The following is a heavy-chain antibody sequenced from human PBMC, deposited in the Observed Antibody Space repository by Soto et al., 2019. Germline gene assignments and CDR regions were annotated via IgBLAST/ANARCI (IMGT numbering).Heavy chain of an antibody. CDR3: ARTTSTVLGVMEAFDI. CDR2: INHSGST. V-gene: IGHV4-34*01. D-gene: IGHD3-10*01. J-gene: IGHJ3*02. CDR1: GGSFSGYY. Sequence: QVQLQQWGAGLLKPSETLSLTCAVYGGSFSGYYWSWIRQPPGKGLELIGEINHSGSTNYNPSLKRRVAISVDTSKNQFSLELSSVTAADTAVYYCARTTSTVLGVMEAFDIWGQGTMVTVSS.